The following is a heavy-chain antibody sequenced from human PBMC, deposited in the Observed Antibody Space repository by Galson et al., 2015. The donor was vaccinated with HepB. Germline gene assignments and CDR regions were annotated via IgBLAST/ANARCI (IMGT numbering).Heavy chain of an antibody. J-gene: IGHJ5*02. Sequence: VKVSCKVSGYTLTDYYIHWVQQAPGKGLQWMGLVDPEDGETIYAEKFQGRVTITADTSTNTAYMELSSLRSEDTAVYYCATDPPKGVVVTARPWGRGTLVTVSS. V-gene: IGHV1-69-2*01. CDR3: ATDPPKGVVVTARP. CDR1: GYTLTDYY. CDR2: VDPEDGET. D-gene: IGHD2-21*02.